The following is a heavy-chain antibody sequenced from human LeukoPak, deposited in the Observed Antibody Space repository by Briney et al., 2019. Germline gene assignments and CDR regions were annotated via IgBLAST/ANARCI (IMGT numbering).Heavy chain of an antibody. D-gene: IGHD5-18*01. V-gene: IGHV1-2*02. J-gene: IGHJ4*02. CDR1: GYTFTGYY. Sequence: ASVKVSCKASGYTFTGYYMHWVRQAPGQGLEWMGWINPNSGGTNYAQKFQGRVTMTRDASISTAYMELSRLRSDDTAVYYCAREPDTAMAYLDYWGQGTLVTVSS. CDR3: AREPDTAMAYLDY. CDR2: INPNSGGT.